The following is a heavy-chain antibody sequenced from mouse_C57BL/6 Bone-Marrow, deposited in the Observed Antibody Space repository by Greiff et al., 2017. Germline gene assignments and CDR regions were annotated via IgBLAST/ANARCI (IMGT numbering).Heavy chain of an antibody. CDR3: ARVGSDGRSGDWYFDV. J-gene: IGHJ1*03. V-gene: IGHV1-85*01. D-gene: IGHD1-1*01. CDR1: GYTFTSYD. CDR2: IYPRDGST. Sequence: QVQLQQSGPELVKPGASVKLSCKASGYTFTSYDINWVKQRPGQGLEWIGWIYPRDGSTKYNEKFKGKATLTVDTSSSTAYMELHSLTSEDSAVYFCARVGSDGRSGDWYFDVWGTGTTVTVSS.